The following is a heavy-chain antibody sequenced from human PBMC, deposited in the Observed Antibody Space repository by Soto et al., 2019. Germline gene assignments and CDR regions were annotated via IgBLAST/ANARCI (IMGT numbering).Heavy chain of an antibody. V-gene: IGHV3-13*01. CDR1: GFTCSGFD. J-gene: IGHJ4*02. CDR3: AKSQEIGTHFFDS. Sequence: GWSLRLSCEASGFTCSGFDMHWVRQPTGKGLEWVSCIGTAGDTYYAVSVKGRFTISRDNAKNSLSLQMNSLRAGDMAVYFCAKSQEIGTHFFDSWGEGTQVPVSS. D-gene: IGHD6-13*01. CDR2: IGTAGDT.